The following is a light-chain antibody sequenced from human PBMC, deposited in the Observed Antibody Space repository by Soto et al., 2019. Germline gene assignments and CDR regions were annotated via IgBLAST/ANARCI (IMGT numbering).Light chain of an antibody. V-gene: IGKV3-11*01. CDR3: QQRSNWPIT. Sequence: EIVLTQSPATLSLSPGERATLSCRASQSVSSYLVWYQRKPGQAPRLLIYDASNRATGIPARFSGSGSGTDFTLTISSLEPEDFAVYYYQQRSNWPITFGKGTRLEIK. CDR1: QSVSSY. CDR2: DAS. J-gene: IGKJ5*01.